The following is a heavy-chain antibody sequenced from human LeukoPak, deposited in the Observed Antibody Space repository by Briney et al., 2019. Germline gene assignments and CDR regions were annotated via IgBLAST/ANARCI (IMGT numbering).Heavy chain of an antibody. D-gene: IGHD5-18*01. J-gene: IGHJ3*02. Sequence: ESGPTLVKPTQTLTLTCSLSGVSLSTSGVGVGWIRQPPGKALEWLALIYWDDDSRYSPSLKSRLTIAKDTSKDQVVLTLINMDSVDTATYYCAHSQVFSYGSFHDAYDIWGLGMLVTVSS. CDR1: GVSLSTSGVG. CDR3: AHSQVFSYGSFHDAYDI. V-gene: IGHV2-5*02. CDR2: IYWDDDS.